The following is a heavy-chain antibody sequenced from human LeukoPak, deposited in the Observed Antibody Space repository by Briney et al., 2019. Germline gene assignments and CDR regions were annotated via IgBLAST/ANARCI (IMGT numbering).Heavy chain of an antibody. CDR3: AMVTAGNNWVDP. J-gene: IGHJ5*02. D-gene: IGHD2-21*02. CDR1: GYTATGYY. V-gene: IGHV1-2*02. Sequence: ASVKVSCKASGYTATGYYVHWVRQAPGQGLEWMGWINPNSGDTNYAQEFQGRVTMTRDTSISTAYMEVTRLRSDDTAVYFCAMVTAGNNWVDPWGQGTLVTVSS. CDR2: INPNSGDT.